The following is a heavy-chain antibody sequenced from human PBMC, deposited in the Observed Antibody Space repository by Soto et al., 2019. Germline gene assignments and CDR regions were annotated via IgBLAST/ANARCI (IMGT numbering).Heavy chain of an antibody. CDR2: ISSSSSYI. J-gene: IGHJ6*02. CDR1: GFTFSSYS. V-gene: IGHV3-21*01. Sequence: VGSLRLSCAASGFTFSSYSMNWVRQAPGKGLEWVSSISSSSSYIYYADSVKGRFTISRDNAKNSLYLQMNSLRAEDTAVYYCAREWGGSGSYYPAYYYYGMDVWGQGNTVTVSS. D-gene: IGHD3-10*01. CDR3: AREWGGSGSYYPAYYYYGMDV.